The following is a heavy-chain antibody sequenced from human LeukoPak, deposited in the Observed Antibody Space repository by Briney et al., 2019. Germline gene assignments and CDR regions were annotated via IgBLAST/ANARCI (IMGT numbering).Heavy chain of an antibody. CDR3: AREMATILGAFDI. D-gene: IGHD5-24*01. CDR2: TRNKANSYTT. J-gene: IGHJ3*02. Sequence: PGGSLRLSCAASGFTFSDHYMDWVRQAPGKGLEWVGRTRNKANSYTTEYAASVKGRFTISRDDSKNSLYLQMNGLKTEDTAVYYCAREMATILGAFDIWGQGTMVTVSS. CDR1: GFTFSDHY. V-gene: IGHV3-72*01.